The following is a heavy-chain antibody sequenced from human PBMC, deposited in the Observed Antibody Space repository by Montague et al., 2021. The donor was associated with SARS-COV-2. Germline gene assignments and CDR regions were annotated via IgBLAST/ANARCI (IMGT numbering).Heavy chain of an antibody. CDR1: GFTFSSYS. D-gene: IGHD1-26*01. CDR2: ISCNGSST. CDR3: AKDTDSGCYCDAFDI. Sequence: SLRLSCAASGFTFSSYSMHWVRQAPGKGLVWVSGISCNGSSTTYADSVKGRFTISRDNTKNTLYLQMNSLRAEDTAVYYCAKDTDSGCYCDAFDIWGQGTMVTVSS. J-gene: IGHJ3*02. V-gene: IGHV3-74*01.